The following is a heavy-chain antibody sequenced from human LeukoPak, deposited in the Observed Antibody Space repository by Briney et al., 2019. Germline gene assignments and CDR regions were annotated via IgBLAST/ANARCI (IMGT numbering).Heavy chain of an antibody. V-gene: IGHV3-23*01. CDR1: GFTFTSHA. J-gene: IGHJ4*02. CDR3: AKTIYYDSSGPFDY. Sequence: SGGSLRLSCAASGFTFTSHAMSCVRQAPGKWLEWVSAISGSGGSTYYADSVKGRFTISRDNSKNTLYLQMNSLRAEDTAVYYCAKTIYYDSSGPFDYWGQGTLVTVSS. D-gene: IGHD3-22*01. CDR2: ISGSGGST.